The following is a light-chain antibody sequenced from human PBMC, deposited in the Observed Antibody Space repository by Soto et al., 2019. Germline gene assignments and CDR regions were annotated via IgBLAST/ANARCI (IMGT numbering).Light chain of an antibody. CDR2: EVT. V-gene: IGLV2-18*02. CDR3: TSYTTRTALV. J-gene: IGLJ3*02. Sequence: QSVLTQPPSVSGSPGQSVTISCIGTSSDIGSYNRVSWYQQSPGTAPKLIIYEVTNRPSGVAGRFSGSKSGNTASLTISGLQAEDEADYYCTSYTTRTALVFGGATKVTVL. CDR1: SSDIGSYNR.